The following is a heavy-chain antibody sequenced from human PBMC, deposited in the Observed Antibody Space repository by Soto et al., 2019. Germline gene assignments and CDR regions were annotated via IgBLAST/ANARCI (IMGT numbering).Heavy chain of an antibody. J-gene: IGHJ5*02. CDR2: IYHSGST. CDR1: SGSISSSNW. V-gene: IGHV4-4*02. Sequence: SETLSLTCAVSSGSISSSNWWSWVRQPPGKGLEWIGEIYHSGSTNYNPSLKSRVTISVDKSKNQFSLKLSSVTAADTAVYYCARDHYYDSSGSWFDPWGQGTLVTVSS. CDR3: ARDHYYDSSGSWFDP. D-gene: IGHD3-22*01.